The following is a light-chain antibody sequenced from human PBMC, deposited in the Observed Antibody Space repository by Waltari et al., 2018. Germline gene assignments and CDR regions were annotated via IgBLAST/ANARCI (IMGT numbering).Light chain of an antibody. CDR1: SSNIAKNY. CDR3: GTWDSSLNGHWV. J-gene: IGLJ3*02. Sequence: QSVLTQPPSVSSAPGQKVSISCSGSSSNIAKNYVSWYRQVPGTAPQLLIYENNKRPSWIPDRFSGSKSGTSATLGITGLQTGDDADYYCGTWDSSLNGHWVFGGGTKVTVL. V-gene: IGLV1-51*02. CDR2: ENN.